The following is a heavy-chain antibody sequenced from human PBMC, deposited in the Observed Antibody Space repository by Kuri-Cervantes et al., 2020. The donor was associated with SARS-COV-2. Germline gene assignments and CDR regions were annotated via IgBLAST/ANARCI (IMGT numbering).Heavy chain of an antibody. D-gene: IGHD4-17*01. CDR1: GYTFTSYG. CDR2: ISAYNGNT. CDR3: ASWGRDMTTVTWVDY. V-gene: IGHV1-18*01. Sequence: ASVTVSCKASGYTFTSYGISWVRQAPGQGLEWMGWISAYNGNTNYAQKLQGRVTMTTDTSTSTAYMELRSLRSDDTAVYYCASWGRDMTTVTWVDYWGQGTLVTVSS. J-gene: IGHJ4*02.